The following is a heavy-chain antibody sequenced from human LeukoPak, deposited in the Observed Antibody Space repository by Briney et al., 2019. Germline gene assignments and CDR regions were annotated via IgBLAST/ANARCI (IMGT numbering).Heavy chain of an antibody. CDR3: ARTKYYYDSSGIPHGAFDI. Sequence: ASVKVSCKASGYTFTGYYMHWVRQAPGQGLEWMGWINPNSGGTNYAQKFQGRVTMTRDTSISTAYMELSRLRSDDTAVYYCARTKYYYDSSGIPHGAFDIWGQGTMVTVSS. J-gene: IGHJ3*02. D-gene: IGHD3-22*01. V-gene: IGHV1-2*02. CDR1: GYTFTGYY. CDR2: INPNSGGT.